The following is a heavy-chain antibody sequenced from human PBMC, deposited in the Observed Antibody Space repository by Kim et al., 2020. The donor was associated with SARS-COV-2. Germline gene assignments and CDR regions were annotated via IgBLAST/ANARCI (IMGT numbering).Heavy chain of an antibody. CDR3: ARGGANTRMAHEY. J-gene: IGHJ4*02. Sequence: NHADSERRRFTLHRDNAKNTLYQQMNSLRGEDTAVYYCARGGANTRMAHEYWRQGTLVTVSS. V-gene: IGHV3-74*01. D-gene: IGHD5-18*01.